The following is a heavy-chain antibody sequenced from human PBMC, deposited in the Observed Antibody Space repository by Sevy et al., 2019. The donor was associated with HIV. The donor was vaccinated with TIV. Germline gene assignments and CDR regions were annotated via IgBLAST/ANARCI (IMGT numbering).Heavy chain of an antibody. Sequence: GGSLRLSCAASGFTFSSYEMNWVRQAPGKGLEWVSYISSSGSTIYYADSVKGRFTISRDNAKNSLYLQMNSLRAEDTAVYYCARGGEQYAFDIWGQGTMVTVSS. CDR3: ARGGEQYAFDI. J-gene: IGHJ3*02. D-gene: IGHD3-10*01. CDR2: ISSSGSTI. V-gene: IGHV3-48*03. CDR1: GFTFSSYE.